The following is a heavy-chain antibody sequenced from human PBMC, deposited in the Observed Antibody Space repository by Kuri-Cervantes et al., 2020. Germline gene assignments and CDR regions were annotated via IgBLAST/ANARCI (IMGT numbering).Heavy chain of an antibody. V-gene: IGHV4-59*01. CDR1: GGSISSYY. Sequence: SETLSLTCTVSGGSISSYYWSWIRQPPGKGLEWIGYIYYSGSTNYNPSLKSRVTISVDTSKNQFSLKLSSVTAADTAVYYCAREMDIAAAGSYGMDVWGQGTMVTVSS. CDR3: AREMDIAAAGSYGMDV. J-gene: IGHJ6*02. CDR2: IYYSGST. D-gene: IGHD6-13*01.